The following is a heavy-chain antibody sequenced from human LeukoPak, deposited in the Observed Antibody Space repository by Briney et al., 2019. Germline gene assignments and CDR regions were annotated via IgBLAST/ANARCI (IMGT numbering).Heavy chain of an antibody. CDR1: GFTFSTYG. D-gene: IGHD2-2*01. V-gene: IGHV3-30*02. CDR3: AKIEGKYQLANVPDH. Sequence: PGGSLKLSCAASGFTFSTYGMHWVRQAPGKGLEWVAFIRYDGNNKYYADFVEGRFTISRDNSKNTLYLHMNSLRTEDTAVYYCAKIEGKYQLANVPDHWGQGTLVTVSS. CDR2: IRYDGNNK. J-gene: IGHJ4*02.